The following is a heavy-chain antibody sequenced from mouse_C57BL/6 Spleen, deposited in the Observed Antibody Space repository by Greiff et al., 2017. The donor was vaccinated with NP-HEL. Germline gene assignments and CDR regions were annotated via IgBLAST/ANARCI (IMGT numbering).Heavy chain of an antibody. CDR1: GFTFSDYY. CDR2: ISNGGGST. CDR3: ARQGYGNFLDY. J-gene: IGHJ2*01. V-gene: IGHV5-12*01. Sequence: DVKLVESGGGLVQPGGSLKLSCAASGFTFSDYYMSWVRQTPEKRLEWVAYISNGGGSTYYPDPVNGRCTISRDNAKNTLYLQMSRLKSEDTAMYYCARQGYGNFLDYWGQGTTLTVSS. D-gene: IGHD2-1*01.